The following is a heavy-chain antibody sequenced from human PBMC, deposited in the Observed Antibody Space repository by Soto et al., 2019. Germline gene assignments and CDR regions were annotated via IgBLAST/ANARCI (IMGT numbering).Heavy chain of an antibody. CDR2: MNPNSGNT. J-gene: IGHJ4*02. CDR1: GYTFSSYD. Sequence: QVQLVQSGADVKEPGASVKVSCKTSGYTFSSYDINWVRQATGQGLEWMGWMNPNSGNTGYVQKFQGRVAMTRNTSISTAYLELSSLRSEDTAVHYCARSRILDYWGQGTLVTVSS. V-gene: IGHV1-8*01. CDR3: ARSRILDY.